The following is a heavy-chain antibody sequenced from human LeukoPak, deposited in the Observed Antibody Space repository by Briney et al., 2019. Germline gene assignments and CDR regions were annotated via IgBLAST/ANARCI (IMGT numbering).Heavy chain of an antibody. V-gene: IGHV4-39*07. Sequence: SETLSLTCTVSGGSISSSSYYWGWIRQPPGKGLEWIGSIYYSGSTYYNPSLKSRVTISVDTSKNQFSLKLSSVTAADTAVYYCARGVDSGYSYGSDGGYYFDYWGQGTLVTVSS. J-gene: IGHJ4*02. CDR2: IYYSGST. CDR3: ARGVDSGYSYGSDGGYYFDY. CDR1: GGSISSSSYY. D-gene: IGHD5-18*01.